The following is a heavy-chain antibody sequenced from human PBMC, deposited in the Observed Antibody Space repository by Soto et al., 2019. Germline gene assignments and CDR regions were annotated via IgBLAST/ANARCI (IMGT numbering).Heavy chain of an antibody. J-gene: IGHJ6*02. CDR2: ISSSSSYI. Sequence: GGSLRLSCAASGFTFSSYSMNWVRQAPGKGLEWVTSISSSSSYIYYADSVKGRFTISRDNAKNSLYLQMNSLRAEDTAAYYCARGITMVRGATLGMDVWGQGTTVTVSS. CDR1: GFTFSSYS. D-gene: IGHD3-10*01. CDR3: ARGITMVRGATLGMDV. V-gene: IGHV3-21*04.